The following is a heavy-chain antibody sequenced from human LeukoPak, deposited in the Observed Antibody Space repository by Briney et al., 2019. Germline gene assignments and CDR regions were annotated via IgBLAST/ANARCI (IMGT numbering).Heavy chain of an antibody. CDR1: GFTFTIFG. Sequence: GGSLRLSCAASGFTFTIFGLNWVRQAPGKGPEWVSYIDARSGITYYADSVQGRFTISRDDARELVFLQMDGLRVDDTAVYYCARTYDFGRGPPGDAFDNWGPGTWVIVSA. CDR3: ARTYDFGRGPPGDAFDN. J-gene: IGHJ3*02. CDR2: IDARSGIT. D-gene: IGHD3-3*01. V-gene: IGHV3-48*01.